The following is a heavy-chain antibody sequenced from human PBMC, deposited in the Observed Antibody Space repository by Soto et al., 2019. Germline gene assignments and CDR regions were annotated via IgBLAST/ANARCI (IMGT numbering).Heavy chain of an antibody. V-gene: IGHV3-21*01. J-gene: IGHJ6*02. Sequence: VSLRLSCATSGFSFTTYTMVWVRRGPGKGLEWVSSISGTGNYKYYADSVKGRFTISRDNARKSLSLQMNSLRAEDTAVYYCVTSTLGGYYYGMDVWGQGTTVTVSS. CDR1: GFSFTTYT. CDR3: VTSTLGGYYYGMDV. CDR2: ISGTGNYK.